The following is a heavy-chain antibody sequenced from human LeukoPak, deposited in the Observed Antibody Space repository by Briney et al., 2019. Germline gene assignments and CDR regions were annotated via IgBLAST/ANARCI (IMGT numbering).Heavy chain of an antibody. J-gene: IGHJ6*03. V-gene: IGHV1-24*01. CDR2: FDPEDGET. CDR1: GYTLTELS. D-gene: IGHD2-2*01. Sequence: ASVKVSCKVSGYTLTELSMHWVRQAPGKGLEWMGGFDPEDGETIYAQKFQGRVTMTEDTSTDTAYMELSSLRSEDTAVYYCATGYCSSTSCPDYYYYYMDVWGKGTTVTVSS. CDR3: ATGYCSSTSCPDYYYYYMDV.